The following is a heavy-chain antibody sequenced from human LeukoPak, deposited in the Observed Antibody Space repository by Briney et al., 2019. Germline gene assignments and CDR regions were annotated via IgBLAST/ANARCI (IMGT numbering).Heavy chain of an antibody. J-gene: IGHJ4*02. Sequence: GGSLRLSCAASGFTLSSYWMHWVRQAPRKGLVWVSRFNSDGSSTTYADSVKGRFIISRDNYKNTVYLQLNSLRAEDTAVYYRAKSGTACSGGSCYSHYFDFWGQGTLVSVSS. CDR1: GFTLSSYW. D-gene: IGHD2-15*01. V-gene: IGHV3-74*01. CDR2: FNSDGSST. CDR3: AKSGTACSGGSCYSHYFDF.